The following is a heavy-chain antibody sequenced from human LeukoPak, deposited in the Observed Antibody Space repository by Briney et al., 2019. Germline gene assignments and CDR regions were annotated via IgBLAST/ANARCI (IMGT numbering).Heavy chain of an antibody. D-gene: IGHD1-14*01. Sequence: SETLSLTCAVSGYSISSGHYWGWIRQPPGKGLEWIGTLYQSGGTKYNPSLKNRVTISVDKSENQLSLKLTSVIAADTAVYYCARTGTGNYFDYWGQGTLVTVSS. J-gene: IGHJ4*02. CDR1: GYSISSGHY. CDR3: ARTGTGNYFDY. V-gene: IGHV4-38-2*01. CDR2: LYQSGGT.